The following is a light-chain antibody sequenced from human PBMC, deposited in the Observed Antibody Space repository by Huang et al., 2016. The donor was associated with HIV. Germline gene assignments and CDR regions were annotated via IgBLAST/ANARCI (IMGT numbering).Light chain of an antibody. Sequence: DIQMTQYPSSLSASVGDRVTITCRASQDINNYLAWYQQKAGQVPKLLIYAASSLQSGVPSRFSGSGSGTDFTLTISSVQPEDVAIYYCQKYDSVPRTFGQGTKVEIK. J-gene: IGKJ1*01. CDR3: QKYDSVPRT. V-gene: IGKV1-27*01. CDR1: QDINNY. CDR2: AAS.